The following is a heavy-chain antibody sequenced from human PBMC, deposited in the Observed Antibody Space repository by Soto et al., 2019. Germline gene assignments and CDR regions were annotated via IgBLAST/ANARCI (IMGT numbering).Heavy chain of an antibody. CDR3: ARGAHGSNLTLDS. V-gene: IGHV1-2*02. D-gene: IGHD3-9*01. J-gene: IGHJ5*01. Sequence: QVQLVQSGAEVRRPGASLQVSCTASGYTFTDYHMHWVRQAPGQGLEWMAWINPKTGDTRYAQKFQGRLTLTRDKAIATVNMEMRRLRSADTAVYFCARGAHGSNLTLDSCGHGTLVTVSS. CDR2: INPKTGDT. CDR1: GYTFTDYH.